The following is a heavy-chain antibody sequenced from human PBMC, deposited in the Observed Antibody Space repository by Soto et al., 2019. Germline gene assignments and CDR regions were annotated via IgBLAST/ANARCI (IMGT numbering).Heavy chain of an antibody. CDR2: IYYSGST. D-gene: IGHD3-10*01. Sequence: QVQLQESGPGLVKPSQTLSLTCTVSGGSISSGDYYWSWIRQPPGKGLEWIGYIYYSGSTYYNPSLKSRDTLSLDTPSNQFSLRLSSLTAADTAVYYCATFGVIGEPFDYWGQGTLVTVSS. J-gene: IGHJ4*02. V-gene: IGHV4-30-4*01. CDR1: GGSISSGDYY. CDR3: ATFGVIGEPFDY.